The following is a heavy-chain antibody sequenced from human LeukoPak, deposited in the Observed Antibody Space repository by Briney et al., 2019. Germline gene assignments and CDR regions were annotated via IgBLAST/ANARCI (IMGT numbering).Heavy chain of an antibody. J-gene: IGHJ4*02. CDR2: IYSGDTT. D-gene: IGHD1-26*01. CDR1: EFTDSSNY. V-gene: IGHV3-53*01. Sequence: PGGSLSLXCAASEFTDSSNYMSWVRRAPGKGLEWVSVIYSGDTTYYADSVKGRFTISRDNSKNTLYLQMSSLRAEDTAVYYCARGGSWNDFDYWGQGTLVTVSS. CDR3: ARGGSWNDFDY.